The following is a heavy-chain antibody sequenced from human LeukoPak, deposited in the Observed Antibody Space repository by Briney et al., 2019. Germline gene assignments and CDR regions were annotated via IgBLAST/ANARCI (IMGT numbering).Heavy chain of an antibody. J-gene: IGHJ4*02. D-gene: IGHD4-17*01. V-gene: IGHV6-1*01. CDR1: GDSVTGDRVA. Sequence: SQTLSLTCAIFGDSVTGDRVAWNWIRQSPSTGLEWLGRTYYRSKWYHDYAPSVISRMAINADASKNQFSLRVNSVTPEDTAVYYCARDDYGQIDYWGQGTLVTVSS. CDR2: TYYRSKWYH. CDR3: ARDDYGQIDY.